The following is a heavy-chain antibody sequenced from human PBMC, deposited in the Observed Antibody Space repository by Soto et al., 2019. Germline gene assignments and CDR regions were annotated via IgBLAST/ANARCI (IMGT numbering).Heavy chain of an antibody. Sequence: GGSLRLSCTASGFTFGDYAMSWFRQAPGKGLEWVGFIRSKAYGGTTEYAASVKGRFTISRDDSKSIAYLQMNSLKTEDTAVYYCTRTYSGVVLLWSENWFDPWGQGTLVTVSS. J-gene: IGHJ5*02. V-gene: IGHV3-49*03. CDR1: GFTFGDYA. D-gene: IGHD3-10*01. CDR2: IRSKAYGGTT. CDR3: TRTYSGVVLLWSENWFDP.